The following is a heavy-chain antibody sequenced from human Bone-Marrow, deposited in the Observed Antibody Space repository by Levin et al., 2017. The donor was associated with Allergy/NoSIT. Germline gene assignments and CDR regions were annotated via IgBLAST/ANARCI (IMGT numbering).Heavy chain of an antibody. V-gene: IGHV3-30-3*01. CDR1: GFSISPYS. D-gene: IGHD2-15*01. Sequence: PGGSLRLSCAASGFSISPYSMHWVRQAPGKGLEWVALIAYDGGNKYYTDSVKGRFTVSRDNSNNMLFLQMDSLGPEDTAVYYCARVGYCSGRACFSHYYFYPMDVWGQGTTVTVSS. CDR2: IAYDGGNK. J-gene: IGHJ6*02. CDR3: ARVGYCSGRACFSHYYFYPMDV.